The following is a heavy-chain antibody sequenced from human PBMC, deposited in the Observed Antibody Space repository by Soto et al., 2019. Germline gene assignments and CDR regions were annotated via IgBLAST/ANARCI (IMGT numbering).Heavy chain of an antibody. D-gene: IGHD3-10*01. CDR2: ISTSGDRT. J-gene: IGHJ5*02. CDR1: GFTFSTFV. Sequence: EVQLLESGGDLVQPGGSLRLSCAASGFTFSTFVMNWVRQAPGEGLEWLSAISTSGDRTYYADSVKGRFTISRDNSKNPLYLQMHSLRGEDTAIYSCAKTYNSGGGGPNWFDPWGQGTLVTVSS. V-gene: IGHV3-23*01. CDR3: AKTYNSGGGGPNWFDP.